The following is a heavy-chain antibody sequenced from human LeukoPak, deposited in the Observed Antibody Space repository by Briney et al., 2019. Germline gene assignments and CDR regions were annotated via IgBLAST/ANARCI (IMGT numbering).Heavy chain of an antibody. D-gene: IGHD4-23*01. J-gene: IGHJ2*01. CDR2: INHSGST. V-gene: IGHV4-34*01. Sequence: SETLSLTCAVYGGSFSGYYWSWIRQPPGKGLEWIGEINHSGSTNYNPSLKSRVTISVDTSKNQFSLKLSSVTAADTAVYYCVRGRSTTVVTSSYWYFDLWGRGTLVTVSS. CDR3: VRGRSTTVVTSSYWYFDL. CDR1: GGSFSGYY.